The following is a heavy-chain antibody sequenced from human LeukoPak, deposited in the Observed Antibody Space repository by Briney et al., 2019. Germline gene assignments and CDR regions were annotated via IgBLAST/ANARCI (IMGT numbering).Heavy chain of an antibody. D-gene: IGHD3-22*01. CDR1: GGSISSYY. Sequence: SETLSLTCTVSGGSISSYYWSWIRRPPGKGLEWIGYIYYSGSTNYNPSLKSRVTISVDTSKNQFSLKLSSVTAADTAVYYCARGTYYYDSSAAIWGQGTMVTVSS. V-gene: IGHV4-59*08. CDR3: ARGTYYYDSSAAI. J-gene: IGHJ3*02. CDR2: IYYSGST.